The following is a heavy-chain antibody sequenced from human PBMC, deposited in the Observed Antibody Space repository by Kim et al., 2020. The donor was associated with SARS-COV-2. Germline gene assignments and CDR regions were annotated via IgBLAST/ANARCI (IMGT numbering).Heavy chain of an antibody. CDR3: ARVDSYGSGRYYPPFDH. V-gene: IGHV5-51*01. Sequence: GESLKISCTGSGYTFSEYWIAWVRQMPGKGLEWMGIIYSGDSDARYSPSFQGRVTISVDTFIATAYLQWNSLKASDTATYYCARVDSYGSGRYYPPFDHWCQGTLVTVSS. D-gene: IGHD3-10*01. CDR2: IYSGDSDA. CDR1: GYTFSEYW. J-gene: IGHJ4*02.